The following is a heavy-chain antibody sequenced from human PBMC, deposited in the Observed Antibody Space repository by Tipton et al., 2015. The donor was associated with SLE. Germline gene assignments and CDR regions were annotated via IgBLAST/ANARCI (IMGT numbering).Heavy chain of an antibody. J-gene: IGHJ3*02. CDR2: IYHSGST. Sequence: TLSLTCAVSGYSISSGNYWGWIRQPPGKGLEWSGGIYHSGSTYYNPSLKSRVTISVDTSKNQFSLKLSSVTAADTAVYYSARANDSSAPGTFDIWGQGTMDTVSS. CDR1: GYSISSGNY. CDR3: ARANDSSAPGTFDI. V-gene: IGHV4-38-2*01. D-gene: IGHD3-22*01.